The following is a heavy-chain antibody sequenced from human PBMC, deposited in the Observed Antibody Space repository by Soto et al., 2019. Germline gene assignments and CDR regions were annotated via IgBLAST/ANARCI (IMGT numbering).Heavy chain of an antibody. CDR1: GGSISSGGYY. D-gene: IGHD2-8*02. Sequence: SETLSLTCNVSGGSISSGGYYWTWIRQPPGTGLEWIGEINHSGSTNYNPSLKSRVTISVATSKNQFSLKLTSVTAADTAVYYCARDKITGLFDYWGQGTLVTVSS. J-gene: IGHJ4*02. CDR2: INHSGST. V-gene: IGHV4-39*07. CDR3: ARDKITGLFDY.